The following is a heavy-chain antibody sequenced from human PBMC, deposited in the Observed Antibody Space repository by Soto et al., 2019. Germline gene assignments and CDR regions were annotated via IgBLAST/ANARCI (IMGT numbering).Heavy chain of an antibody. CDR1: GFSLSTRGVG. D-gene: IGHD3-10*01. CDR2: IYWDDDK. V-gene: IGHV2-5*02. CDR3: AHRPFPGSGTGPHDF. J-gene: IGHJ4*02. Sequence: QITLTESGPTLVKPTQTLTLTCTFSGFSLSTRGVGVGWIRQPPGKALEWLALIYWDDDKRYSPSLKSRLTIPKDAAENPVVLRMAYMNPGDTATYFLAHRPFPGSGTGPHDFWGQGILVTVSS.